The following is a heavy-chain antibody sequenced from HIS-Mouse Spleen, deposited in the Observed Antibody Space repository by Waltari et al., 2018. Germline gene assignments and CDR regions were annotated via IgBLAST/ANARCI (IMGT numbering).Heavy chain of an antibody. CDR2: TYYRSKWYN. CDR1: GDRVSSNSSA. V-gene: IGHV6-1*01. Sequence: QVQLQQSGPGLVKPSQTLSLPCAISGDRVSSNSSAWTWLRQSPSRGLEWLGRTYYRSKWYNDYAVSVKSRITINPDTSKNQFSLQLNSVTPEDTAVYYCARVTGDDAFDIWGQGTMVTVSS. CDR3: ARVTGDDAFDI. D-gene: IGHD7-27*01. J-gene: IGHJ3*02.